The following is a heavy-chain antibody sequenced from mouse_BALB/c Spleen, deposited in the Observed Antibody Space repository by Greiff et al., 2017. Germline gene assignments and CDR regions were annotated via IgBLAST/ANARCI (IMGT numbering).Heavy chain of an antibody. CDR2: IYPSDSYT. CDR3: TSFITTAHYAMDY. Sequence: VQLQQPGAELVRPGASVKLSCKASGYTFTSYWINWVKQRPGQGLEWIGNIYPSDSYTNYNQKFKDKATLTVDKSSSTAYMQLSSPTSEDSAVYYCTSFITTAHYAMDYWGQGTSVTVSS. D-gene: IGHD1-1*01. J-gene: IGHJ4*01. CDR1: GYTFTSYW. V-gene: IGHV1-69*02.